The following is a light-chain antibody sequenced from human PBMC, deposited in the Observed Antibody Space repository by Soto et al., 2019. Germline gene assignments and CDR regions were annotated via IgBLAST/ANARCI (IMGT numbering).Light chain of an antibody. CDR2: GAS. CDR3: QQYGSSQT. Sequence: EIVLTQSPGTLSLSPGERATLSCRASQSVSSSYLAWYQQKPGQAPRLLIYGASSRATGIPDRFSGSGSGTDFTLTISRLEPEAFAVYYCQQYGSSQTFGGGTKVEIK. V-gene: IGKV3-20*01. J-gene: IGKJ4*01. CDR1: QSVSSSY.